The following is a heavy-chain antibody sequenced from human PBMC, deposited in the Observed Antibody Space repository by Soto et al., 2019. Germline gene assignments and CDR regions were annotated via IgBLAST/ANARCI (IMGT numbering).Heavy chain of an antibody. V-gene: IGHV1-3*01. J-gene: IGHJ4*02. CDR3: ARGAPPDS. CDR1: GYTFTSYA. CDR2: INPGNGNT. Sequence: ASVKVSCKSSGYTFTSYAMHWVRQAPGQRLEWMGWINPGNGNTKYSQNFQGRVTITRNTSASIAYMELSGLRSEDTAVYYCARGAPPDSWGLGTLVTVS. D-gene: IGHD3-10*01.